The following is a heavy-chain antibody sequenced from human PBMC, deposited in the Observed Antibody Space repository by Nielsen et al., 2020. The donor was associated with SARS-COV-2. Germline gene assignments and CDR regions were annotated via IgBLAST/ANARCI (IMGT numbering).Heavy chain of an antibody. V-gene: IGHV1-58*02. CDR1: GFTFTSSA. D-gene: IGHD2-15*01. J-gene: IGHJ4*02. CDR2: IVVGSGNT. Sequence: SVKVSCKASGFTFTSSAMQWVRQARGQRLEWIGWIVVGSGNTNYAQKFQERVTITRDMSTSTAYMELSSLRSEDTAVYYCARVDGHCSGGSCYSGVYWGQGTLVTVSS. CDR3: ARVDGHCSGGSCYSGVY.